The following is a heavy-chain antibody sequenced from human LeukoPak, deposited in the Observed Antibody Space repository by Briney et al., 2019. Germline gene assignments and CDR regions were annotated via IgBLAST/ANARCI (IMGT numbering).Heavy chain of an antibody. CDR1: GGSISSYY. D-gene: IGHD6-13*01. V-gene: IGHV4-59*01. Sequence: SETLSLTCTVSGGSISSYYWRWIRQPPGKGLVWIGYIYYCGSTKYNPSPKSRVTISVDTSKNQSSLKLSSVTAADTAVYYCATFHSSSWYLDYWGQGTLVTVSS. CDR3: ATFHSSSWYLDY. CDR2: IYYCGST. J-gene: IGHJ4*02.